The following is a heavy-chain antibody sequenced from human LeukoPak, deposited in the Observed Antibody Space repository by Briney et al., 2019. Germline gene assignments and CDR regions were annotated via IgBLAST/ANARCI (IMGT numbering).Heavy chain of an antibody. J-gene: IGHJ6*02. CDR2: ISDTSTNT. CDR3: AKVPYPDYGSWRPSFMDV. Sequence: GGSLRLSCAASGFTFSNYALSWVRQAPGKGLEWVSTISDTSTNTYYADSVTGRFTISRDDSMNTLYLQMNSLRAEDTAIYFCAKVPYPDYGSWRPSFMDVWGQGTTVAVSS. V-gene: IGHV3-23*01. CDR1: GFTFSNYA. D-gene: IGHD3-10*01.